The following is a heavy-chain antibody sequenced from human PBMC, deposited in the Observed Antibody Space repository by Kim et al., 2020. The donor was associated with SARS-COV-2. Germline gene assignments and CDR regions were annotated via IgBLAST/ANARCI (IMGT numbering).Heavy chain of an antibody. V-gene: IGHV5-51*01. CDR2: VHPGDSTT. CDR3: ARKAVAHNYFDY. J-gene: IGHJ4*02. Sequence: GESLKISCKGSGYSFTNYWIGWVRQMPGKGLEWMGIVHPGDSTTRYSPSFQGQVTISADKSIITAYLQWTSLKASDTAMYFCARKAVAHNYFDYWDQGSLVTVSS. CDR1: GYSFTNYW. D-gene: IGHD6-19*01.